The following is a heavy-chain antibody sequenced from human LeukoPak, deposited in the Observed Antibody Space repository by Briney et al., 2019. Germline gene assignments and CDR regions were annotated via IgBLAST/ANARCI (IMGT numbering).Heavy chain of an antibody. CDR3: ARHRGSGSSSIPFDY. Sequence: PSETLSLTCAVSGASIITGSPYWGWIRRSPGKGPEWIGTVYYSGSIYYNPSLKSRVALSVDTSKNQFSLRLTSVTASDTAVYFCARHRGSGSSSIPFDYWGQGTLVTVSS. J-gene: IGHJ4*02. CDR2: VYYSGSI. D-gene: IGHD3-10*01. V-gene: IGHV4-39*01. CDR1: GASIITGSPY.